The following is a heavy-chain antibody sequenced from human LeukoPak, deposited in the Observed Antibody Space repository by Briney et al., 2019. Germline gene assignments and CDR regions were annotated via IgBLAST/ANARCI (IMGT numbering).Heavy chain of an antibody. V-gene: IGHV3-43*02. J-gene: IGHJ4*02. CDR1: GFTFSSYW. CDR3: AKGCSGGSCYSELLLDY. D-gene: IGHD2-15*01. Sequence: PGGSLRRSCAASGFTFSSYWMSWVRQAPGKGLEWVSLISGDGGSTYYADSVKGRFTISRDNSKNSLYLQMNSLRTEDTALYYCAKGCSGGSCYSELLLDYWGQGTLVTVSS. CDR2: ISGDGGST.